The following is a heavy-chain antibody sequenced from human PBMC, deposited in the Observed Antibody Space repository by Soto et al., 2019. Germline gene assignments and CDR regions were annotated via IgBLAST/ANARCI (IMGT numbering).Heavy chain of an antibody. CDR3: AREPYLPKARNDF. Sequence: SETLSLTCTVSGCSISSAAYCWTWIRQSPGQGLEWMGYIFHSRTYYYNSSINGRLILSVKYSKNQFSLMLTPVTAAKSVVYFCAREPYLPKARNDFWGQGTLVTVSS. V-gene: IGHV4-30-4*01. J-gene: IGHJ4*02. CDR2: IFHSRTY. CDR1: GCSISSAAYC.